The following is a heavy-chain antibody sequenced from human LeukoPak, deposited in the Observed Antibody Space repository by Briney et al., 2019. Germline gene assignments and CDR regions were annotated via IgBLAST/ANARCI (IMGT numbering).Heavy chain of an antibody. Sequence: ASVKVSCKGSGYTFANYPIHWVRQAPGQGPEWLGWINTNTGNPTYAQGFTGRFVFSLDTSVSTAYLQISSLKADDTAVYYCARDCGGGRCYSWFAGFDTWGQGALVTVSS. V-gene: IGHV7-4-1*02. CDR3: ARDCGGGRCYSWFAGFDT. CDR2: INTNTGNP. CDR1: GYTFANYP. J-gene: IGHJ5*02. D-gene: IGHD2-15*01.